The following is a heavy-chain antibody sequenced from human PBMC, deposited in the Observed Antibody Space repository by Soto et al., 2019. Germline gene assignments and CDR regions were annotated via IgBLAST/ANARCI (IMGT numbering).Heavy chain of an antibody. V-gene: IGHV1-18*01. CDR3: ARLPGLLGINFFDY. Sequence: GASVKVSCKASGYTFTSYGISWVRQAPGQGLEWMGWISAYNGNTNYAQKLQGRVTMTTDTSTSTAYMELRSLRSDDTAVYYCARLPGLLGINFFDYWGQGTLVTVSS. CDR1: GYTFTSYG. D-gene: IGHD7-27*01. CDR2: ISAYNGNT. J-gene: IGHJ4*02.